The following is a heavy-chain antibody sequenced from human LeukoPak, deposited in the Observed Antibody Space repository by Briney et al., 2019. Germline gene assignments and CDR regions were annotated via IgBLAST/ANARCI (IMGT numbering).Heavy chain of an antibody. J-gene: IGHJ5*02. V-gene: IGHV4-61*08. CDR1: GGSISSGDHY. CDR3: ARGVNTMVSGVRFDP. Sequence: PSETLSLTCTVSGGSISSGDHYWNWIRQPPGKGLEWIGYIYYSGSTNYNPSLKSRVTISVDTSKNQFSLKLSSVTAADTAVYYCARGVNTMVSGVRFDPWGQGTLVTVSS. CDR2: IYYSGST. D-gene: IGHD3-10*01.